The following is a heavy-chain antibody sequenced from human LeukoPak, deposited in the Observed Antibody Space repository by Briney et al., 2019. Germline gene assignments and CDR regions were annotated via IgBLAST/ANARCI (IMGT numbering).Heavy chain of an antibody. V-gene: IGHV4-59*12. Sequence: SETLSLTCTVSGGSISSYYWSWIRQPPGKGLEWIGYIYYSGSTNYNPSLKSRVTISVDTSKNQFSLKLSSVTAADTAVYYCARVVAAAGTDYYGMDVWGQGTTVTVSS. CDR1: GGSISSYY. CDR3: ARVVAAAGTDYYGMDV. CDR2: IYYSGST. J-gene: IGHJ6*02. D-gene: IGHD6-13*01.